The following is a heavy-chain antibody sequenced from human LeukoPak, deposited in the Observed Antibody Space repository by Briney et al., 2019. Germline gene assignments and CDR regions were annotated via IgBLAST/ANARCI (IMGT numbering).Heavy chain of an antibody. J-gene: IGHJ2*01. V-gene: IGHV4-59*01. CDR2: IYYSGST. CDR1: GGSITSYY. CDR3: ARHWYFDL. Sequence: PSETLSLACTVSGGSITSYYWSWIRQPPGEGLEWIGYIYYSGSTNYNPSLKSRVTISVDTSKNQFSLEVNSVTAADTAVYYCARHWYFDLWGRGTLVTVSS.